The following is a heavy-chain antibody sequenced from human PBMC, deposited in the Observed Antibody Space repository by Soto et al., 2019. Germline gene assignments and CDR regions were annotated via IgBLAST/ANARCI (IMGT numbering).Heavy chain of an antibody. CDR3: ARAGATWNAYLSY. V-gene: IGHV4-30-4*01. CDR2: IYYSGST. Sequence: SETLSLTCTVSGGSISSGDYYWSWIRQPPGKGLEWIGYIYYSGSTHYNPSLKSRVTISVDTSKNQFSLKLSSVTAADTAVYYCARAGATWNAYLSYWGQGTLVTVPQ. J-gene: IGHJ4*02. CDR1: GGSISSGDYY. D-gene: IGHD3-3*01.